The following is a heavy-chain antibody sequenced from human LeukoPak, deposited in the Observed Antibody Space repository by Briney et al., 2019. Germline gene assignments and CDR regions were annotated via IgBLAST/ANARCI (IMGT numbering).Heavy chain of an antibody. V-gene: IGHV4-34*01. CDR1: GGSFSGYY. CDR2: INHSGST. J-gene: IGHJ4*02. CDR3: ARGDLTVSFDY. D-gene: IGHD4-17*01. Sequence: SETLSLTCAVYGGSFSGYYWSWIRQPPGKGLEWIGEINHSGSTNYNPSLKSRVTISVDTSKNQFSLKLSSVTAAGTAVYYCARGDLTVSFDYWGQGTLVTVSS.